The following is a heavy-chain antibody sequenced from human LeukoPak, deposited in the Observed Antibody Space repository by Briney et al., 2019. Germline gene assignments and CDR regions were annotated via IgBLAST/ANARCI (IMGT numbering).Heavy chain of an antibody. CDR3: ARGDSSGLLSHAFDI. D-gene: IGHD3-22*01. J-gene: IGHJ3*02. CDR1: GGSFSGYY. CDR2: INHSGST. V-gene: IGHV4-34*01. Sequence: TSETLSLTCAVYGGSFSGYYWSWIRQPPGKGLEWIGEINHSGSTNYNPSLKSRVTISVDTSKNQFSLKLSSVTAADTAVYYCARGDSSGLLSHAFDIWGQGTMVTVSS.